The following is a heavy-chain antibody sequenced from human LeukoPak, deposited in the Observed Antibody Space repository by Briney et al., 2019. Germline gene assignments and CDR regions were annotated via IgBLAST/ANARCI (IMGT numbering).Heavy chain of an antibody. CDR1: GGSISSSSYY. J-gene: IGHJ3*02. CDR2: IYTSGST. CDR3: ARVGYYDSSDCFDI. D-gene: IGHD3-22*01. Sequence: PSETLSLTCTVSGGSISSSSYYWSWIRQPAGKGLEWIGRIYTSGSTNYNPSLKSRVTISVDTSKNQFSLKLSSVTAADTAVYYCARVGYYDSSDCFDIWGQGTMVTVSS. V-gene: IGHV4-61*02.